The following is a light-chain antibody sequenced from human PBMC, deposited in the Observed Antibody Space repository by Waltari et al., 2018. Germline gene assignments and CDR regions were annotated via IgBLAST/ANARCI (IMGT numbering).Light chain of an antibody. CDR3: QQSYSTPRT. CDR2: AAS. V-gene: IGKV1-39*01. CDR1: QSISTY. Sequence: DIQMTQSPSSLSTSVGDRVTITCRASQSISTYLNWYQQKPGKAPKILIYAASSLQSGVPSRLSGSGSGTDFTLNISSLQPEDFVTYYCQQSYSTPRTFGQGTRLEIK. J-gene: IGKJ2*01.